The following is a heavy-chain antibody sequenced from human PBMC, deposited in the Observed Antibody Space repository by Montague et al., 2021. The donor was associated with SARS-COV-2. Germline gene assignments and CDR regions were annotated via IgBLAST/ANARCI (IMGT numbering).Heavy chain of an antibody. CDR2: ISSSSSTI. CDR3: ARDRGGSVSSGPYYYGMDV. D-gene: IGHD6-19*01. Sequence: SRSLSFAASGFTFSSYSMNWVRQAPGKGLEWVSYISSSSSTIYYSDSVKGRFTISRDNAKNSLYLQMNSLRAEDTAVYYCARDRGGSVSSGPYYYGMDVWGQGTTVTVSS. J-gene: IGHJ6*02. V-gene: IGHV3-48*04. CDR1: GFTFSSYS.